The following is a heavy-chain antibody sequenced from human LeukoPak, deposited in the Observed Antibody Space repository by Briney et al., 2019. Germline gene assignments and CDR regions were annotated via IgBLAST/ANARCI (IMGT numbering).Heavy chain of an antibody. CDR3: ARVYGENYFDY. CDR2: ISYDGGNK. D-gene: IGHD4-17*01. Sequence: GGSLRLSCAASGFTFSSYGMHWVRQAPGKGLEWVAVISYDGGNKYYADSVKGRFTISRDNSKNTLYLQMNSLRAEDTAVYYCARVYGENYFDYWGQGTLVTVSS. V-gene: IGHV3-30*03. J-gene: IGHJ4*02. CDR1: GFTFSSYG.